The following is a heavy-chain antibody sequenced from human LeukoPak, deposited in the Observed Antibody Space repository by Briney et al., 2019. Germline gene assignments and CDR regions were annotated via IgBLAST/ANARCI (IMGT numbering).Heavy chain of an antibody. Sequence: GSLRLPCAASGFTVSSNYMSWVRQAPGKGLEWVSVIYSGGSTYYADSVKGRFTISRDNSKNTLYLQMNSLRAEDTAVYYCARGRRDGYKIDYWGQGTLVTVSS. CDR1: GFTVSSNY. J-gene: IGHJ4*02. V-gene: IGHV3-66*01. CDR3: ARGRRDGYKIDY. CDR2: IYSGGST. D-gene: IGHD5-24*01.